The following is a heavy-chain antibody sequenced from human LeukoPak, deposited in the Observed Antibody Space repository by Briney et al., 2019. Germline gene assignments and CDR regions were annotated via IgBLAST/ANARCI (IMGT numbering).Heavy chain of an antibody. D-gene: IGHD2-2*01. CDR1: GFTFSSYW. V-gene: IGHV3-74*01. Sequence: GGSLRLSCAASGFTFSSYWMHWVRQAPGKGLVWVSRINRDGSSTSYADSVKGRFTISRDNAKNTLYLQMNSLRAEDTAVYYCARGYCSSTSCPKAYYFDYWGQGTLVTVSS. CDR3: ARGYCSSTSCPKAYYFDY. J-gene: IGHJ4*02. CDR2: INRDGSST.